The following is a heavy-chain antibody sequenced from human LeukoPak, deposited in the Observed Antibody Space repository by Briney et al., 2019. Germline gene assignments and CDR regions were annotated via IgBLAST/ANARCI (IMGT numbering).Heavy chain of an antibody. CDR3: ARIGYSSSSFDY. CDR1: GFAFSSYW. J-gene: IGHJ4*02. V-gene: IGHV3-7*01. CDR2: IKQDGSDT. Sequence: GGSLRLSCAASGFAFSSYWVSWVRQAPGKGLEWVANIKQDGSDTYYVHSVKCRFTISRDNAKNSLYLQVNSLRAEDTAVYHCARIGYSSSSFDYWGQGTLVIVSS. D-gene: IGHD6-6*01.